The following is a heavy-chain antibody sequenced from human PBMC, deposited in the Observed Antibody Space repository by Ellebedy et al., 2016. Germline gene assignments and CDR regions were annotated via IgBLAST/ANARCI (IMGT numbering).Heavy chain of an antibody. CDR2: ISNTGTT. CDR3: ARHPSTLTWWFDP. D-gene: IGHD2-2*01. V-gene: IGHV4-59*01. Sequence: SETLSLTCTVSGGSISGYYWSWIRQPPGQRLEWMAYISNTGTTHYNPSLNGRVTISADTSKDQISLKLPSVTAADTAIYYCARHPSTLTWWFDPWGQGTLVTVSS. CDR1: GGSISGYY. J-gene: IGHJ5*02.